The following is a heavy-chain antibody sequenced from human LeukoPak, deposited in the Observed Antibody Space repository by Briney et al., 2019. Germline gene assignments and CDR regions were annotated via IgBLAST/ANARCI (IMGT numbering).Heavy chain of an antibody. Sequence: SETLSLTCTVSGGSISRYYWSWIRQPPGKGLEWIGYIYYSGSTNYNPSLKSRVTTSVDTSKSQFSLKLSSVTAADTAVYYCARAPSNSGYNWFDPWGQGTLVTVS. CDR3: ARAPSNSGYNWFDP. V-gene: IGHV4-59*01. D-gene: IGHD2-2*03. J-gene: IGHJ5*02. CDR1: GGSISRYY. CDR2: IYYSGST.